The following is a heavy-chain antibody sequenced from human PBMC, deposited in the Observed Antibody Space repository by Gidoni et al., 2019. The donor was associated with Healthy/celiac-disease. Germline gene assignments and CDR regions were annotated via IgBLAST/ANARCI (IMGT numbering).Heavy chain of an antibody. CDR2: ISYDGSNK. CDR1: GFTFHSYG. Sequence: QVKLVESVVGVVQPARSLRLSCAASGFTFHSYGMDWVLQGPGKGLAWVAVISYDGSNKDYADYVKGRFTISRENSKNTLYLQMNRLRAEDTDVYYCAKPPTPQQQLIDLTNWGQGTLVTVSS. D-gene: IGHD6-13*01. J-gene: IGHJ4*02. CDR3: AKPPTPQQQLIDLTN. V-gene: IGHV3-30*18.